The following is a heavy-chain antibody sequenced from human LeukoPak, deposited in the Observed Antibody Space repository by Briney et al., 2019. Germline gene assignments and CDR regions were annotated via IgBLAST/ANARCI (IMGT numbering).Heavy chain of an antibody. CDR2: ISGSGGHT. V-gene: IGHV3-23*01. D-gene: IGHD4-23*01. CDR3: AKAAYGGNSPLDY. J-gene: IGHJ4*02. Sequence: PGGSLRLSCAASGFTFSIYGMTWVRQAPGKGLEWVSGISGSGGHTYYAVSVQGRFTISRHNSNNMLYLEMNSLRAEDTAVYYCAKAAYGGNSPLDYWGQGTLVTVSS. CDR1: GFTFSIYG.